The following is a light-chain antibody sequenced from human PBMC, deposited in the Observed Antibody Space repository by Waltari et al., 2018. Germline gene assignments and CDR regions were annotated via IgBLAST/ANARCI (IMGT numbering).Light chain of an antibody. V-gene: IGLV1-47*01. CDR2: RNN. Sequence: QSVLTQPPSASGTPGQRVTISCSGSSSNIGSNYVYWYQQLPGTAPKLLIYRNNPRPSGVPDRFSGSKAGTSASLAISGLRSEDAADYYCAAWDDSLSVYVFGTGTKVTVL. J-gene: IGLJ1*01. CDR3: AAWDDSLSVYV. CDR1: SSNIGSNY.